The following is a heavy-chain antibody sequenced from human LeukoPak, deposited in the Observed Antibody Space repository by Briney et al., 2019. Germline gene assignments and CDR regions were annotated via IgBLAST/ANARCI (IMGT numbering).Heavy chain of an antibody. CDR1: GFIFSSFD. Sequence: GGSLSLSCAASGFIFSSFDMHWVRQPTGQGLEWFSTIGTASDTYYPGSVEGRFTLSRDNAKNSLYLQMNSPAAGDTAVYYCARGPPRGKYYYMDVWGKGTTVTVSS. CDR2: IGTASDT. D-gene: IGHD1-1*01. J-gene: IGHJ6*03. CDR3: ARGPPRGKYYYMDV. V-gene: IGHV3-13*01.